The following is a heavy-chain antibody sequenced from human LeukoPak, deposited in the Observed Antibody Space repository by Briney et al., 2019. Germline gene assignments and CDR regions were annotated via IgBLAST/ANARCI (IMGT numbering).Heavy chain of an antibody. D-gene: IGHD3-22*01. Sequence: GGSLRLSCAASGFTFSSYAMSWVRQAPGKGLEWVLAISGSGGSTYYADSVKGRFTISRDNSKNTLYLQMNSLRAEATVVYYCAKTHARITMIVVVSNFDYWGQGTLVTVSS. CDR3: AKTHARITMIVVVSNFDY. J-gene: IGHJ4*02. CDR1: GFTFSSYA. V-gene: IGHV3-23*01. CDR2: ISGSGGST.